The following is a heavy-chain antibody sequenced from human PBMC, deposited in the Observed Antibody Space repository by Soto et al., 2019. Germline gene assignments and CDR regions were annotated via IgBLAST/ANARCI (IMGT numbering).Heavy chain of an antibody. J-gene: IGHJ6*02. V-gene: IGHV1-18*01. CDR2: ISAYNGNT. D-gene: IGHD5-18*01. Sequence: QVQLVQSGAEVKKPGASVKVSCKASGYTFTSYGISWVRQAPGQGLEWMGWISAYNGNTNYAQKLQGRVTMTTDTSTSTACMELRSLRSDDTAVYYCARDRRGRDGRGYSYGNVKYGMDVWGQGTTVTVSS. CDR3: ARDRRGRDGRGYSYGNVKYGMDV. CDR1: GYTFTSYG.